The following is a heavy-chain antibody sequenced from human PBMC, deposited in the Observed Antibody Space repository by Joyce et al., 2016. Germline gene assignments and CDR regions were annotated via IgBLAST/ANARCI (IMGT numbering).Heavy chain of an antibody. V-gene: IGHV5-10-1*03. CDR3: ARHVTDWFDP. CDR1: GYSFTSHW. D-gene: IGHD3-10*02. CDR2: IDPRDSYT. J-gene: IGHJ5*02. Sequence: EVQLVQSGAEVKMPGESLRISCKGFGYSFTSHWISWVRQMPGKGLEWMGRIDPRDSYTDYSPSFEGHVTISVDKTISAAYLQWSSLRASDTAIYYCARHVTDWFDPWGQGTLVTVSS.